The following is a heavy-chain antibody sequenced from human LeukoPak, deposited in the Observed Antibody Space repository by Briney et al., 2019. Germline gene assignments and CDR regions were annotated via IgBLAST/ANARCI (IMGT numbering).Heavy chain of an antibody. CDR1: GFTFSSYG. J-gene: IGHJ4*02. Sequence: PGGSLRLSCAASGFTFSSYGMRWVRQAPGKGLEWVAFIRYDGSNKYYADSVKGRFTISRDNSKNTLYLQMNSLRAEDTAVYYCAILGYPQYYFDYWGQGTLVTVSS. CDR3: AILGYPQYYFDY. CDR2: IRYDGSNK. V-gene: IGHV3-30*02. D-gene: IGHD3-16*01.